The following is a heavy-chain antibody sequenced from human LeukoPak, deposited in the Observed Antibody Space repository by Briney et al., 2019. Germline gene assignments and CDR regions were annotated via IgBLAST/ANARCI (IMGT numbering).Heavy chain of an antibody. CDR3: ARGYSKAARRAFDN. V-gene: IGHV1-18*01. CDR1: GYTFTSYG. J-gene: IGHJ4*02. D-gene: IGHD6-6*01. CDR2: ISAYNGIT. Sequence: SVTVSCKASGYTFTSYGISWLRQAPGQGLEWMGWISAYNGITNYQQNLQGRVTMTTDTSTSTDYMELRSLRSDDTAVYYCARGYSKAARRAFDNWGQGTLVTVSS.